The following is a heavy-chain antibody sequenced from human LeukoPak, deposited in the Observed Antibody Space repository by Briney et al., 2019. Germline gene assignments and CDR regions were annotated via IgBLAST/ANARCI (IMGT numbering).Heavy chain of an antibody. V-gene: IGHV4-59*01. J-gene: IGHJ3*02. Sequence: SSETLSLTCTVSGGSISSYYWNWIRQPPGKGLEWIGYIYCSGSTNYNPSLKGRVTISVDTSKNQFSLNLSSVTAADTAVYYCARDWNDSSGYGGFEIWSQGTMVTVSS. CDR2: IYCSGST. D-gene: IGHD3-22*01. CDR1: GGSISSYY. CDR3: ARDWNDSSGYGGFEI.